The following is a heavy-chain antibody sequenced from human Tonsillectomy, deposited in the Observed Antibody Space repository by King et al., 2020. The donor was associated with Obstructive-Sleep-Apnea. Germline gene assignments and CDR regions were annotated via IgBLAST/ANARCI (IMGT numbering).Heavy chain of an antibody. J-gene: IGHJ4*02. CDR3: ARAGDSSALYY. CDR1: GGSISSGGVS. CDR2: IYHSGST. Sequence: QLQESGSGLVKPSQTLSLTCAVSGGSISSGGVSWSWVRKPPGKGLEWIGYIYHSGSTYFNPSLKSRVTISVARSKNQFSLKLSSVTAADTAVYYCARAGDSSALYYWGQGTLVTVSS. V-gene: IGHV4-30-2*01. D-gene: IGHD3-22*01.